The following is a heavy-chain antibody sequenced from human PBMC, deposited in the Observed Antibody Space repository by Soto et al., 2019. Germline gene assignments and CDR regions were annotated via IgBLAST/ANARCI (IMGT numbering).Heavy chain of an antibody. CDR2: IWYDGSNK. Sequence: GGSLRLSCAASGFTFSSYGMHWVRQAPGKGLEWVAVIWYDGSNKYYADSVKGRFTISRDNSKNTLYLQMNSLRAEDTAVYYCARDQYDYYYYGMDVWGQGTTVTVSS. J-gene: IGHJ6*02. V-gene: IGHV3-33*01. CDR3: ARDQYDYYYYGMDV. CDR1: GFTFSSYG. D-gene: IGHD3-3*01.